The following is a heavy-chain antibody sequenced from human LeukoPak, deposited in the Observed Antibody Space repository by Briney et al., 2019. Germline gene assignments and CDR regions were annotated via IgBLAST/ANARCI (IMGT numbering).Heavy chain of an antibody. V-gene: IGHV3-43*02. CDR3: ARVGISIDY. Sequence: GGSLRLSCAASGFTFDDYAMHWVRQAPGKGLEWVSLISGDGGSTYYADSVKGRFTISRDNSKNSLYLQMNSLRAEDTAFYYCARVGISIDYWGQGALVTVSS. CDR1: GFTFDDYA. D-gene: IGHD3-3*02. J-gene: IGHJ4*02. CDR2: ISGDGGST.